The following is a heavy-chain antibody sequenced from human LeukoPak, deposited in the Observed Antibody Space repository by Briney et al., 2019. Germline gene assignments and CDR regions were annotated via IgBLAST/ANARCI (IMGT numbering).Heavy chain of an antibody. CDR2: ITRTGIH. D-gene: IGHD1/OR15-1a*01. CDR1: GVSFSGYY. Sequence: SETLSLTCAVYGVSFSGYYWSWIRQPPGKGLEWIGEITRTGIHNYNPSLKSRVTMSLDTSSNHFSLRLSSVTAADTAVYYCARLDQLIQGFWYFDLWGRGTLVAVSS. CDR3: ARLDQLIQGFWYFDL. V-gene: IGHV4-34*01. J-gene: IGHJ2*01.